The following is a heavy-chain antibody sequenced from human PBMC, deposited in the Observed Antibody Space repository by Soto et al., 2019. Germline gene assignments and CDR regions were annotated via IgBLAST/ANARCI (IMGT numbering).Heavy chain of an antibody. CDR1: GGSISSSSYY. V-gene: IGHV4-39*01. D-gene: IGHD3-3*01. Sequence: PSETLSLTCTVSGGSISSSSYYWGWFRHPPGEGLEWVGSIYYSGSTYYNPPHKSRVTISVDTANYHVSLKLSSVTAADTAVCYCARPPQYYDFWSGYWDVLGQGTTVTVS. CDR3: ARPPQYYDFWSGYWDV. CDR2: IYYSGST. J-gene: IGHJ6*02.